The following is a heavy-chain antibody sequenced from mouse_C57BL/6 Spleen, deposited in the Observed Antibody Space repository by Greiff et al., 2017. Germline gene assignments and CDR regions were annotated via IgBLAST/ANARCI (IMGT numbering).Heavy chain of an antibody. D-gene: IGHD1-1*01. CDR2: ISSGGSYT. CDR1: GFTFSSYG. CDR3: ARRNYYGSSSAWFAY. Sequence: DVMLVESGGDLVKPGGSLKLSCAASGFTFSSYGMSWVRQTPDKRLEWVATISSGGSYTYYPDSVKGRFTISRDNAKNTLYLQMSSLKSEDTAMYYCARRNYYGSSSAWFAYWGQGTLVTVSA. J-gene: IGHJ3*01. V-gene: IGHV5-6*02.